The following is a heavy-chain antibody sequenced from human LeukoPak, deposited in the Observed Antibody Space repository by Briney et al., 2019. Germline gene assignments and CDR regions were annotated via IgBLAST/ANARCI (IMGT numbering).Heavy chain of an antibody. J-gene: IGHJ4*02. CDR1: GGSISSYY. V-gene: IGHV4-59*01. CDR2: IYYSGST. CDR3: ARSPYCGGDCYLDY. Sequence: SETLSLTCTVSGGSISSYYWSWIRQPPGKGLEWIGYIYYSGSTNYNPSLKSRVTISVDTSKNQFSLKLSSVTAADTAVYYCARSPYCGGDCYLDYWGQGTLVTVSS. D-gene: IGHD2-21*02.